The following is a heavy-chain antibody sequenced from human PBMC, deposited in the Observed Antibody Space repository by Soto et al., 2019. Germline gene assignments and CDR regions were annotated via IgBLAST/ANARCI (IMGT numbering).Heavy chain of an antibody. CDR1: GFTFSNYA. D-gene: IGHD5-18*01. CDR3: AKGEDSFGFTRFDF. CDR2: ISGSTGNT. J-gene: IGHJ4*02. Sequence: LRLSCAASGFTFSNYAMNWVRQAPGKGLEWVAGISGSTGNTYYTDSLKGRFTISRDNSKNTVYLQMHSLRAEDTALYYCAKGEDSFGFTRFDFWGQGNLVTVS. V-gene: IGHV3-23*01.